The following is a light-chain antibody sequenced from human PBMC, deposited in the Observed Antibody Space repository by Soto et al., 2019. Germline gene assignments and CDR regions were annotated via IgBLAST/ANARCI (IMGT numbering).Light chain of an antibody. J-gene: IGKJ5*01. CDR1: QSVISS. CDR3: QQSYSPIT. V-gene: IGKV3-15*01. CDR2: GAS. Sequence: EIVMTQSPATLSVSPGERTTLSCRASQSVISSLAWYQQRPGQAPRLLIYGASTRATGIPARFSGSGSGTDFTLTISSLQPEDFATYYCQQSYSPITFGQGTRLEIK.